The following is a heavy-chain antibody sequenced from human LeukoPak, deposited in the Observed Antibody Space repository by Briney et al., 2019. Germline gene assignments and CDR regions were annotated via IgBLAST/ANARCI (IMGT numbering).Heavy chain of an antibody. D-gene: IGHD5-24*01. J-gene: IGHJ3*02. V-gene: IGHV1-69*05. CDR3: ARDMYEMATIGQAFDI. CDR1: GGTFSSYA. Sequence: ASVKVSCKASGGTFSSYAISWVRQAPGQGLEWMGGIIPIFGTANYAQKFQGRVTITTDESTSTDYMELSSLRSEDTAVYYCARDMYEMATIGQAFDIWGQGTMVTVSS. CDR2: IIPIFGTA.